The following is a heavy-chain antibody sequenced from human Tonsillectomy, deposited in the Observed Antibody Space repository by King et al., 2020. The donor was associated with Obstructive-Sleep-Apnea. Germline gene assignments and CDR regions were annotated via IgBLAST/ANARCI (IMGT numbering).Heavy chain of an antibody. V-gene: IGHV4-30-4*01. J-gene: IGHJ4*02. CDR2: INYSGST. D-gene: IGHD2-15*01. Sequence: QLQESGPGLVKPSQTLSLTCTVSGGSISSGDYYWSWIRQPPGKGLEWSGYINYSGSTYYNPSLKSRVTISVDTSKNQFSLKLSSVTAADTAVYYCAREVTPSRYCSGGSCYYFDYWGQGTLVTVSS. CDR3: AREVTPSRYCSGGSCYYFDY. CDR1: GGSISSGDYY.